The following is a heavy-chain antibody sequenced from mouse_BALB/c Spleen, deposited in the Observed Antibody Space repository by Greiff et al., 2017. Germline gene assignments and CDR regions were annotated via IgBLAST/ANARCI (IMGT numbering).Heavy chain of an antibody. V-gene: IGHV5-6*01. CDR2: ISSGGSYT. Sequence: EVQLVESGGDLVKPGGSLKLSCAASGFTFSSYGMSWVRQTPDKRLEWVATISSGGSYTYYPDSVKGRFTISRDNAKNTLYLQMSSLKSEDTAMYYCAREEVREACWGQGTLVTVSA. D-gene: IGHD2-14*01. CDR3: AREEVREAC. J-gene: IGHJ3*01. CDR1: GFTFSSYG.